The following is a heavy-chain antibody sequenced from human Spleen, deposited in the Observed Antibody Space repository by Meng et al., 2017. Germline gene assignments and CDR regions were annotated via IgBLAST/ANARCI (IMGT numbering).Heavy chain of an antibody. CDR2: INHSGST. Sequence: GSLRLSCVVSGGSFSDYYWSWIRQPPGKGLEWIGEINHSGSTNYNPSLESRATISVDTSQNNLSLKLSSVTAADSAVYYCARGRSIAARDYWGQGTLVTVSS. D-gene: IGHD6-6*01. J-gene: IGHJ4*02. CDR3: ARGRSIAARDY. CDR1: GGSFSDYY. V-gene: IGHV4-34*01.